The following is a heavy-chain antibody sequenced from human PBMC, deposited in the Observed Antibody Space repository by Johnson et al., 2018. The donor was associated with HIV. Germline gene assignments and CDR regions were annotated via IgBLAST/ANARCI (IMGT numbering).Heavy chain of an antibody. J-gene: IGHJ3*02. CDR1: GFTFSDYY. CDR2: ISSSGSTI. CDR3: ARDSTAGPDKGLDYVGAFDI. Sequence: QVQLVESGGGLVKPGGSLRLSCAASGFTFSDYYMSWIRQAPGKGLEWVSYISSSGSTIYYADSVKGRFTISRDHAKNSLYLQMNSLRAEDTAVYYCARDSTAGPDKGLDYVGAFDIWGQGTMVTVSS. V-gene: IGHV3-11*04. D-gene: IGHD4-17*01.